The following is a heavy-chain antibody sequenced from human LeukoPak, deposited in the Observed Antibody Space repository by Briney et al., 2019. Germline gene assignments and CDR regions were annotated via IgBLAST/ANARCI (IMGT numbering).Heavy chain of an antibody. J-gene: IGHJ3*02. CDR1: GFTFSSSA. CDR2: ISGSGDKI. V-gene: IGHV3-23*01. Sequence: GGSLRLSCAASGFTFSSSAMSWVRQAPGKGLEWVSGISGSGDKIYYTDSVKGRFTVSRDNSKNTLYLQMNSLRAEDTAVYYCTTDGTNRDYGDYVGAFDIWGQGTMVTVSS. CDR3: TTDGTNRDYGDYVGAFDI. D-gene: IGHD4-17*01.